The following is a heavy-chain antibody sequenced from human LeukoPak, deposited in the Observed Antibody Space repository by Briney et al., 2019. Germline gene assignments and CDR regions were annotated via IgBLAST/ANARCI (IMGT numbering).Heavy chain of an antibody. CDR3: ARRYYFVSGSYYPFDF. CDR2: IHYSGTT. Sequence: SETLSLTCTVSGGSISSSSYSWDWIRQPPGKGLEWMGCIHYSGTTYSNPSLKSRISISVDTSKSQFSLKLRSVTAADTAVYYCARRYYFVSGSYYPFDFWGQGTLVTVSS. J-gene: IGHJ4*02. V-gene: IGHV4-39*01. D-gene: IGHD3-10*01. CDR1: GGSISSSSYS.